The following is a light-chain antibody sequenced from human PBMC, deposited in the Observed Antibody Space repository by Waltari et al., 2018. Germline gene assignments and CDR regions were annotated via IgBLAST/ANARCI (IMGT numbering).Light chain of an antibody. J-gene: IGLJ1*01. Sequence: QSVLTQPPSASGTPGQRVTISCSGSNSNIGSNTVNWYQQLPGTAPKLLISSNNQRPSRVPDRFSGSQSGTSASLAISGLQSEDEADYYCAAWDDSLNGRVFGTGTKVTVL. V-gene: IGLV1-44*01. CDR2: SNN. CDR1: NSNIGSNT. CDR3: AAWDDSLNGRV.